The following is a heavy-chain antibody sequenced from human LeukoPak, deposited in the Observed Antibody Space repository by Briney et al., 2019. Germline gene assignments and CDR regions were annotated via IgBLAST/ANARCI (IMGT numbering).Heavy chain of an antibody. D-gene: IGHD3-22*01. J-gene: IGHJ3*02. CDR2: IKQDGSEK. Sequence: GGSLRLSCAASGFTFSSYWMSWVRQAPGKGLEWVANIKQDGSEKYYVDSVKGRFTISRDNAKNSLYLQMNSLRAEDTAVYYCARDRLTYYYDSSSHQAFDIWGQGTMVTVSS. CDR3: ARDRLTYYYDSSSHQAFDI. V-gene: IGHV3-7*01. CDR1: GFTFSSYW.